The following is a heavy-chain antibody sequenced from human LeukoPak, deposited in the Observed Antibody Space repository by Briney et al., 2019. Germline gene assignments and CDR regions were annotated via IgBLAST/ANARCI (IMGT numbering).Heavy chain of an antibody. CDR1: GFSFSSYA. J-gene: IGHJ5*02. CDR3: ARGSTVVWKPPFDP. V-gene: IGHV3-30*03. CDR2: ISYDGSNK. Sequence: GGSLRLSCAASGFSFSSYAMHWVRQAPGKGLEWVALISYDGSNKYYADSVKGRFAISRDNSKDTLYLQMNSLRAEDTAVYYCARGSTVVWKPPFDPWGQGTLVTVSS. D-gene: IGHD4-23*01.